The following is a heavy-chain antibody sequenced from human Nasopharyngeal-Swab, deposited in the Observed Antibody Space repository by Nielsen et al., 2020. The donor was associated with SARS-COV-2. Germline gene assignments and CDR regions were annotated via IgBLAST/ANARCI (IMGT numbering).Heavy chain of an antibody. D-gene: IGHD3-16*02. J-gene: IGHJ6*02. CDR2: IIPILGIA. V-gene: IGHV1-69*04. Sequence: SVKVSCKASGGTFSSYAISWVRQAPGQGLEWMGRIIPILGIANYAQKFQGRVTITADKSTSTAYMELSSLRSEDTAVYYCARSARYYDYVWGSYRQSGMDVWGQGTTVTVSS. CDR1: GGTFSSYA. CDR3: ARSARYYDYVWGSYRQSGMDV.